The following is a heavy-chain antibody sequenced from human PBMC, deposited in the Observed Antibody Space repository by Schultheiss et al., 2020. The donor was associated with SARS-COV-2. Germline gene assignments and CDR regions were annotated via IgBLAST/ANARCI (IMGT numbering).Heavy chain of an antibody. CDR3: ARDIAGSGSYASWFDP. D-gene: IGHD3-10*01. J-gene: IGHJ5*02. Sequence: GESLKISCAASGFTFSDYYMSWIRQAPGKGLEWVSYISSSSSYTNYADSVKGRFTISRDNAKNTLYLQMNSLRAEDTAVYYCARDIAGSGSYASWFDPWGQGTLVTVSS. CDR2: ISSSSSYT. CDR1: GFTFSDYY. V-gene: IGHV3-11*06.